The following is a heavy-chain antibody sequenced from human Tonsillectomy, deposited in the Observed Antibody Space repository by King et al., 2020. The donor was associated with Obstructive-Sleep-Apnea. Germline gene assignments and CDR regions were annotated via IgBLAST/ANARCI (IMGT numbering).Heavy chain of an antibody. D-gene: IGHD3-16*02. CDR1: GFTFSSFW. CDR2: IRQDGSEK. CDR3: ARVGYDDVWGSYHSDY. J-gene: IGHJ4*02. Sequence: VQLVESGGGLVQPGGSLRLSCAASGFTFSSFWMNWVRQAPGKGLEGVANIRQDGSEKCYVDSVKGRFTISRDNAKNSLFLQMNSLRAEDTAVYYCARVGYDDVWGSYHSDYWGQGTLVTVSS. V-gene: IGHV3-7*03.